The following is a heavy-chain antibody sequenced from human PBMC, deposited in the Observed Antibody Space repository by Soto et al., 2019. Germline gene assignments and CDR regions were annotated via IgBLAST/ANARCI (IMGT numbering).Heavy chain of an antibody. V-gene: IGHV4-30-4*01. CDR2: IYYSGST. J-gene: IGHJ5*02. Sequence: SETLSLTCTVSGGSISSGDYYWSWIRQPPGKGLEWIGYIYYSGSTYHNPSLKSRVTISVDTSKNQFSLKLSSVTAADTAVYYCARACTNNWFDPWGQGTMVTVYS. D-gene: IGHD2-2*01. CDR3: ARACTNNWFDP. CDR1: GGSISSGDYY.